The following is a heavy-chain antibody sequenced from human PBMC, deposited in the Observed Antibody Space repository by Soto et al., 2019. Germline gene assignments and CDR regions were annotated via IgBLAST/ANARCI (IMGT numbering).Heavy chain of an antibody. CDR2: ISWPSTTF. CDR3: VTDRSFALLEWASSLSYGMDV. Sequence: EGDLVESGGDLVQPGRSLRLACTASGFDFPVYVMHWVRQGPGKGLEWVASISWPSTTFSHRDSVKGRFTVSRDNAQNHLYLDMDAVRAEETALNFCVTDRSFALLEWASSLSYGMDVWGQGTTVTVAS. J-gene: IGHJ6*02. D-gene: IGHD3-3*01. V-gene: IGHV3-9*01. CDR1: GFDFPVYV.